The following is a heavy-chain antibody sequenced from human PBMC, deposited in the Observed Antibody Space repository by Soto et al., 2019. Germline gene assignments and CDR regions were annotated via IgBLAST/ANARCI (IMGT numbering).Heavy chain of an antibody. CDR1: GGSISSYY. D-gene: IGHD3-10*01. CDR3: ARAPRGNYGYPLYFDY. J-gene: IGHJ4*02. CDR2: IYYSGRT. Sequence: PSETLSLTCTVSGGSISSYYWSWIRQPPGKGLEWIGYIYYSGRTNYNPSLKSRVTISVDTSKNQFSLKLSSVTAADTAVYYCARAPRGNYGYPLYFDYWGQGTLVTVSS. V-gene: IGHV4-59*01.